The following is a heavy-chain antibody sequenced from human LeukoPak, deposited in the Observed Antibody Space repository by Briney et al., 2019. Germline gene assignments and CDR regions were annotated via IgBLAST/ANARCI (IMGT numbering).Heavy chain of an antibody. CDR3: ARGGYCSSTSCYRTKRFDP. J-gene: IGHJ5*02. D-gene: IGHD2-2*01. CDR1: GYTFSSYG. CDR2: ISAYNGNT. V-gene: IGHV1-18*01. Sequence: ASVKVSCKASGYTFSSYGMAWVRQAPGQGLEWMGWISAYNGNTDYAQKLQGRVAMTTDTSTSTAYMDLRSLRSDDTAVYYCARGGYCSSTSCYRTKRFDPWGQGTLVTVSS.